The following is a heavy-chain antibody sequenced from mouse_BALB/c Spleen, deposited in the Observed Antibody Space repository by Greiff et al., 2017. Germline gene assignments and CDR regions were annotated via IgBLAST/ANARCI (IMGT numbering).Heavy chain of an antibody. Sequence: VPLPQSGAELVGPGASVKISCKASGYSFHRYWVNWVKRSPGQGLEWIGQIYPGNGHTNYNGKFKGKAALTADKSSSTAYMQLSSLSSEDSAVYFCATGYYGNTYNYWGQGTTLTVSS. CDR2: IYPGNGHT. V-gene: IGHV1-80*01. J-gene: IGHJ2*01. D-gene: IGHD1-1*01. CDR3: ATGYYGNTYNY. CDR1: GYSFHRYW.